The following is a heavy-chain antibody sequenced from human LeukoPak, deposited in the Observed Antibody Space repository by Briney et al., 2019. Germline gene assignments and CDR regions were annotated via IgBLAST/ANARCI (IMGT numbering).Heavy chain of an antibody. Sequence: EASVKVSCKASGYTFTSYGISWVRQAPGQGLEWMGWISAYNGNTNYAQRLQGRVTMTTDTSTSTAYMELRSLRSDDTAVYYCASGGGRDGSNYDYYGMDVWGQGTTVTVSS. CDR1: GYTFTSYG. D-gene: IGHD5-24*01. CDR2: ISAYNGNT. CDR3: ASGGGRDGSNYDYYGMDV. V-gene: IGHV1-18*01. J-gene: IGHJ6*02.